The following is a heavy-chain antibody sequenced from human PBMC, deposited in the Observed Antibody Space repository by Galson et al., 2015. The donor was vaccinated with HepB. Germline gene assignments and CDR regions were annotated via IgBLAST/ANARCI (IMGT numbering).Heavy chain of an antibody. CDR2: ICGDGEST. D-gene: IGHD1-26*01. J-gene: IGHJ3*02. Sequence: SLRLYCADSGFTFRSYAMSWVRQAPGEGLEGVSIICGDGESTNYADSVRGRFTISRDRYKNTVYLQMNSLRTEDTALYYCVKDRGHESEVGYDAFDIWGQGTMVTVSS. V-gene: IGHV3-23*01. CDR1: GFTFRSYA. CDR3: VKDRGHESEVGYDAFDI.